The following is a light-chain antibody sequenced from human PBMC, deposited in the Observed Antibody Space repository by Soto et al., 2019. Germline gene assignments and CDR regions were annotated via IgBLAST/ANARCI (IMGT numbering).Light chain of an antibody. CDR1: QGSSTY. CDR3: QQSYSTTWT. V-gene: IGKV1-39*01. J-gene: IGKJ1*01. CDR2: AAS. Sequence: DIQITQLPASLSASVGDRVTITCRPSQGSSTYLNWYQQKPGKSPTLLIYAASSLQSGVPSRFSGSGSETAFTLTISSLQPEDFATYSCQQSYSTTWTFGQGTKV.